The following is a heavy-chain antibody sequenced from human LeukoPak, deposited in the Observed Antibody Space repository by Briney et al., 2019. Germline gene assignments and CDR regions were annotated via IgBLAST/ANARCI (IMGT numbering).Heavy chain of an antibody. Sequence: SETLSLTCTVPGGSISSYYWSWIRQPPGKGLEWIGYIYYSGSTNYNPSLKSRVTISVDTSKNQFSLRLSSVTAADTAVYYCATRLSGGDKSNFDYWGQGTLVTVSS. J-gene: IGHJ4*02. V-gene: IGHV4-59*12. CDR2: IYYSGST. CDR1: GGSISSYY. CDR3: ATRLSGGDKSNFDY. D-gene: IGHD3-16*01.